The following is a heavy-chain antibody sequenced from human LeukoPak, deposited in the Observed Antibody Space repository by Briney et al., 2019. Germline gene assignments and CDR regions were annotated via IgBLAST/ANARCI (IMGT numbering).Heavy chain of an antibody. D-gene: IGHD5-12*01. V-gene: IGHV4-39*01. CDR3: ARSANSGRETNY. CDR2: IYYSGTI. CDR1: GGSINSSSYS. Sequence: SETLSLTCTVSGGSINSSSYSWGWIRQPPGGGLEWIGTIYYSGTIYYRPSLKSRVTISVDTSKNQFSLKMTSATAADTAVYYCARSANSGRETNYWGQGTLVTVSS. J-gene: IGHJ4*02.